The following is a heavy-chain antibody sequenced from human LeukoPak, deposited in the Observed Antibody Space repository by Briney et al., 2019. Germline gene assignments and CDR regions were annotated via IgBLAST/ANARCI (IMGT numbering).Heavy chain of an antibody. D-gene: IGHD3-22*01. V-gene: IGHV3-33*01. J-gene: IGHJ4*02. CDR1: GFTFSSYG. Sequence: SGGSLRLSCAASGFTFSSYGMHWVRQAPGKGLEWVAVIWYDGGNKYYADSVKGRFTISRDNSKNTLYLQMNSLRAEDTAVYYCARDFTYYYDSSGYYPDYWGQGTLVTVSS. CDR3: ARDFTYYYDSSGYYPDY. CDR2: IWYDGGNK.